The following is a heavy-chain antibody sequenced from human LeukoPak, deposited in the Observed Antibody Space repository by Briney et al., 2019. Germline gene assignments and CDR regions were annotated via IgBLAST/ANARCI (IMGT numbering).Heavy chain of an antibody. V-gene: IGHV3-30*18. Sequence: PGGSLRLFCAASGFTFSSYGMHWVRQAPGKGLEWVAVISYDGSNKYYADSVKGRFTISRDNSKNTLYLQMNSLRAEDTAVYYCAKPPYYDFWSGLDYWGQGTLVTVSS. CDR2: ISYDGSNK. CDR1: GFTFSSYG. J-gene: IGHJ4*02. D-gene: IGHD3-3*01. CDR3: AKPPYYDFWSGLDY.